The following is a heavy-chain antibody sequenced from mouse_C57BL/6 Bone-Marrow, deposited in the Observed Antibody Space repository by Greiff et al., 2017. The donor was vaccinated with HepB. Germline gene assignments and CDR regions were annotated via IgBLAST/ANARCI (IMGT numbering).Heavy chain of an antibody. CDR1: GYTFTSYW. Sequence: QVQLQQPGAELVKPGASVKMSCKASGYTFTSYWITWVKQRPGQGLEWIGDIYPGSGSTNYNEKFKSKATLTVDTSSSTAYMQLSSLTSEDSAVYYCAIRYYDVGAMDYWGQGTSVTVSS. J-gene: IGHJ4*01. D-gene: IGHD2-4*01. CDR3: AIRYYDVGAMDY. V-gene: IGHV1-55*01. CDR2: IYPGSGST.